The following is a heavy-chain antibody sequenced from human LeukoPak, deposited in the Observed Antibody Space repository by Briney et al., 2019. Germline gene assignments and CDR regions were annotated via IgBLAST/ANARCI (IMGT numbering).Heavy chain of an antibody. J-gene: IGHJ3*02. CDR2: IYKSGST. V-gene: IGHV4-59*01. Sequence: SETLSLTCTVSGDSISNYYWNWIRQSPGKGLEWIGYIYKSGSTNYNPSLKSRVTISVDTSKNQFSLKLSSVTAADTAVYYCATYVEMATFDIWGQGTMVTVSS. CDR1: GDSISNYY. CDR3: ATYVEMATFDI. D-gene: IGHD5-24*01.